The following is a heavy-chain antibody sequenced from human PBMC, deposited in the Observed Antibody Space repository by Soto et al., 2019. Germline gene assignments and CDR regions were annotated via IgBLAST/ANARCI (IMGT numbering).Heavy chain of an antibody. Sequence: PSDTLSLTCAVSSGSISSSNWWSWVRQPPGKGLEWIGEIYHSGSTNYNPSLKSRVTISVDKSKNQFSLKLSSVTAADTAVYYCASRVPPYSSSSSMDVWGKGTTVTVPS. V-gene: IGHV4-4*02. CDR1: SGSISSSNW. CDR2: IYHSGST. CDR3: ASRVPPYSSSSSMDV. J-gene: IGHJ6*03. D-gene: IGHD6-6*01.